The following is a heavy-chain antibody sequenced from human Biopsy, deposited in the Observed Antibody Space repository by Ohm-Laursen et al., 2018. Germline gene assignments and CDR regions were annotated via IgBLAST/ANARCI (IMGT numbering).Heavy chain of an antibody. D-gene: IGHD3-22*01. V-gene: IGHV4-4*07. CDR2: IYTSGSS. Sequence: SETLSLTCTVSGGSLSTYYWSWIRQPAGKGLEWTGRIYTSGSSNTNPSLMSRVTMSVDTSKKQFSLMVYFVTAADTAVYYCAREKYDGSDHYSSPFDSWGQGALVTVSA. CDR1: GGSLSTYY. J-gene: IGHJ4*02. CDR3: AREKYDGSDHYSSPFDS.